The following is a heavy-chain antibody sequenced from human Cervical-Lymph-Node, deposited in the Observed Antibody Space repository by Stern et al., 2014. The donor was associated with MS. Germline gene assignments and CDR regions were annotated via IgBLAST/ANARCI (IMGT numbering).Heavy chain of an antibody. J-gene: IGHJ4*02. V-gene: IGHV1-8*02. CDR2: MIPNSGSR. D-gene: IGHD2-15*01. Sequence: VHLVESGAGVEKPGASVKVSCEASGFTFTSYDMNWVRQATGKGLEWMGWMIPNSGSRGYAQKFQGRVTMTRNASINTAYMELSSLRSEDTAVYYCARTLSGGSCYSFDYWGQGTLVTVSS. CDR3: ARTLSGGSCYSFDY. CDR1: GFTFTSYD.